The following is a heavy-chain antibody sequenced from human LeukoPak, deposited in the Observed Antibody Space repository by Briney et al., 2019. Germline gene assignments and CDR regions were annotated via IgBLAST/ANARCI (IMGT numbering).Heavy chain of an antibody. CDR3: AKRKYTNGGIFEY. CDR1: GFTFSNYA. CDR2: ISASGDTT. V-gene: IGHV3-23*01. J-gene: IGHJ4*02. Sequence: GGSLRLSCAASGFTFSNYAMGWVCQAPGKGLDWVSSISASGDTTYYADSVKGRFTISRDSSKNTLYLQMNSLTAEDTAVYFCAKRKYTNGGIFEYWGQGTLVTVSS. D-gene: IGHD6-19*01.